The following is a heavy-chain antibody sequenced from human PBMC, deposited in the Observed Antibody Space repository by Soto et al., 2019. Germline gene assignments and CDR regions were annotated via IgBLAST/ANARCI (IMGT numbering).Heavy chain of an antibody. CDR3: ARDTVLTGMFDF. CDR2: VYYTGTT. D-gene: IGHD4-17*01. Sequence: QVLLQESGPGQVKPSETLSLTCTVSGGSIGSYHWSWVRQPPGKGLEWIASVYYTGTTNYNPSLGSRVTISIDAPGNRFSMEITSVTAADTAIYYCARDTVLTGMFDFWGQGTLVTVSS. CDR1: GGSIGSYH. J-gene: IGHJ4*02. V-gene: IGHV4-59*01.